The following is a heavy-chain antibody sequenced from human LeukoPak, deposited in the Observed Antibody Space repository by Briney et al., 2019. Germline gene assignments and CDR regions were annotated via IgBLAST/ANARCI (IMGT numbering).Heavy chain of an antibody. CDR3: ARGHYDVLAASYKWTPDY. V-gene: IGHV3-21*01. J-gene: IGHJ4*02. CDR2: ITSGGDYI. D-gene: IGHD3-9*01. CDR1: GFTFNTFN. Sequence: GGSLRLSCAASGFTFNTFNMNWVRQAPGKGLEWVSSITSGGDYIYYADSVEGRFTTSRDNAKNSLSLQLNSLRVEDTAVYYCARGHYDVLAASYKWTPDYWGQGTLVTVSP.